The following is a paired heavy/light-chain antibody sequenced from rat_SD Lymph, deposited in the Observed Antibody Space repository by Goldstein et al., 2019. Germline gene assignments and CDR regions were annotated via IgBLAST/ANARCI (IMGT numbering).Light chain of an antibody. J-gene: IGKJ4*01. V-gene: IGKV4S4*01. CDR2: STS. CDR1: SSVSN. CDR3: QQWSSNPLT. Sequence: EIVLTQSPTTTAASPGEKVTITCLASSSVSNMYWYQQKSGASPKLLIYSTSSLASGVPDRFSGSGSGTSYSLTINTMEAEDAATYYCQQWSSNPLTFGSGTKLEIK.
Heavy chain of an antibody. J-gene: IGHJ3*01. CDR3: ARPPYTTDYSWFAY. V-gene: IGHV9-4*01. D-gene: IGHD1-6*01. Sequence: QIQLVQSGPELKKPGESVKISCKASGYTFTDYAMHWVKQAPGKGLKWMGWINTYTGKPTYADDFKGRFVFSLEASASTANLQISNLKNEDTATYFCARPPYTTDYSWFAYWGQGTLVTVSS. CDR2: INTYTGKP. CDR1: GYTFTDYA.